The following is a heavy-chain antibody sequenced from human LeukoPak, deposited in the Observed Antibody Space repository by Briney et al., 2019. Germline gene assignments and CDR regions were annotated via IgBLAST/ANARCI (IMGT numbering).Heavy chain of an antibody. CDR2: IKSKADGATT. Sequence: PGGSLRLSCAASGFTFSNAWVTWVRQAPGKGLEWVGRIKSKADGATTDDAAPGKGRFTISRDDSKNTLYVQMNSLKAEDTAVYYGTTGTHWGQGTLVTVSS. CDR1: GFTFSNAW. CDR3: TTGTH. V-gene: IGHV3-15*01. J-gene: IGHJ4*02. D-gene: IGHD1-7*01.